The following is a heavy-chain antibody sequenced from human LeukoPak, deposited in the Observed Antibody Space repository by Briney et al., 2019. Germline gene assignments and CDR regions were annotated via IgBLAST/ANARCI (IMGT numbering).Heavy chain of an antibody. Sequence: GGSLRLSCAASGFTFSNYGMHWVRQAPGKGLEWVAVISYDGSNKYYADSVKGRFTISRDNSKNTLYLQMNSLRAEDTAVYYCAKDPAALRSNPLNWFDPWGQGTLVTVSS. CDR1: GFTFSNYG. J-gene: IGHJ5*02. CDR3: AKDPAALRSNPLNWFDP. D-gene: IGHD1-26*01. CDR2: ISYDGSNK. V-gene: IGHV3-30*18.